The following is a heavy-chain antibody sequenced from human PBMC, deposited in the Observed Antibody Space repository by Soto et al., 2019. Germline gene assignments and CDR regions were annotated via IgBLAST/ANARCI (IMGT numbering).Heavy chain of an antibody. CDR3: ARGRFPSVAGRGPLGY. CDR1: GGSFSGYY. D-gene: IGHD6-19*01. CDR2: INHSGST. Sequence: QVQLQQWGAGLLKPSETLSLTCAVYGGSFSGYYWSWIRQPPEKGLEWIGEINHSGSTNDNPSLKSRVTISVDTSKHQFSLKLSSVAAADTAVYYCARGRFPSVAGRGPLGYWGQGTLVTVSS. V-gene: IGHV4-34*01. J-gene: IGHJ4*02.